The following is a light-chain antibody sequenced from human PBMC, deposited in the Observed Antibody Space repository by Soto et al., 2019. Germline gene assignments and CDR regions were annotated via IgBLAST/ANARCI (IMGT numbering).Light chain of an antibody. V-gene: IGLV2-14*01. CDR3: SSYTSSSTYD. CDR1: SSDVGGYNY. Sequence: QSALTQPASVSGSPGQSITISCTGTSSDVGGYNYVSWYQQHPGKAPKLMIYDVSNRPSGVSNRFSGSKSGNTASLTISGLQAEDEADYYFSSYTSSSTYDFGTGTKVTVL. CDR2: DVS. J-gene: IGLJ1*01.